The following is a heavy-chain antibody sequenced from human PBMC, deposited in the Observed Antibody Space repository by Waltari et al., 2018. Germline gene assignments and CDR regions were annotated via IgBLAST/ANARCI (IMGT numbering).Heavy chain of an antibody. V-gene: IGHV4-34*01. J-gene: IGHJ3*02. CDR2: INHSGST. CDR1: GGSFSGYY. D-gene: IGHD2-21*01. Sequence: QVQLQQWGAGLLKPSETLSLTCAVYGGSFSGYYWSWIRQPPGKGLEWIGEINHSGSTNYNPSLKSRVTISVDTSKNQFSLKLSSVTAADTAVYYCARFEPLYCGGDCYSDAFDIWGQGTMVTVSS. CDR3: ARFEPLYCGGDCYSDAFDI.